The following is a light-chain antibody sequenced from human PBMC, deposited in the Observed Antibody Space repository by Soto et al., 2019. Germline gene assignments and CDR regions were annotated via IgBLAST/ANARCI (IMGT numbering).Light chain of an antibody. V-gene: IGKV1-5*03. J-gene: IGKJ1*01. CDR3: QQYNSYSPWT. Sequence: DIQMTQSPSTLSASVGDRVTITCRASQSVSNWLAWYQQKSGKAPKLLIDKASSLESGVPSRFSGSGSGTEYTLTISSVQPDDFATYYCQQYNSYSPWTFGQGTKVEIK. CDR1: QSVSNW. CDR2: KAS.